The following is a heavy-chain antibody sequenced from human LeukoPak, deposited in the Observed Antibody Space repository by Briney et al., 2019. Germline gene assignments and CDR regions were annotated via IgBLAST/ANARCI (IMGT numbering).Heavy chain of an antibody. J-gene: IGHJ5*02. D-gene: IGHD2-15*01. V-gene: IGHV1-2*02. CDR3: ARGIVVVAAATQSSPPWFDP. Sequence: ASVKVSCKASGYTFTGYYMHWVRQAPGQGLEGMGWINPNSGGTNYAQKFQGRVTMTRDTSISTAYMELSRLRSDDTAVYYCARGIVVVAAATQSSPPWFDPWGQGALVTVSS. CDR1: GYTFTGYY. CDR2: INPNSGGT.